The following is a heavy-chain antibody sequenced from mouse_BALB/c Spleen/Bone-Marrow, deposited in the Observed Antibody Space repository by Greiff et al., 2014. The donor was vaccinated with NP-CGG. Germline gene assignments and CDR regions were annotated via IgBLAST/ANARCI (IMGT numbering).Heavy chain of an antibody. CDR2: IYPGTGST. CDR3: ARFAITTAHFDY. Sequence: QVQLQQSGAELVRPGASVKLSCKTSGYIFTSYWIHWVKQRSGQGLEWIARIYPGTGSTYYNEKFKGKATLTADKSSSTAYMQLSSLKSEYSAVYFCARFAITTAHFDYWGQGPPLTVSS. D-gene: IGHD1-2*01. CDR1: GYIFTSYW. J-gene: IGHJ2*01. V-gene: IGHV1S132*01.